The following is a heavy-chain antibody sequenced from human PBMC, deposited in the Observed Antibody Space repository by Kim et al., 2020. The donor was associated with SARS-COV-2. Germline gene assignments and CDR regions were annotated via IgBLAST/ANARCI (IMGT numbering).Heavy chain of an antibody. Sequence: GGSLRLSCAASGFTFGDYAMHWVRQAPGKGLEWVSGISWNSGSIGYADSVKGRFTISRDNAKNSLYLQMNSLRAEDTALYYCAKDLIRYNWNYVGAFDIWGQGTMVTVSS. CDR1: GFTFGDYA. CDR3: AKDLIRYNWNYVGAFDI. CDR2: ISWNSGSI. J-gene: IGHJ3*02. D-gene: IGHD1-7*01. V-gene: IGHV3-9*01.